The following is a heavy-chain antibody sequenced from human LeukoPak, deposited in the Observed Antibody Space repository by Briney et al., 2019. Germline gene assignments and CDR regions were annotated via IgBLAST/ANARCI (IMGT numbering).Heavy chain of an antibody. CDR3: ARQISGQQLGIAFDF. J-gene: IGHJ4*02. CDR2: IYPGDSDT. D-gene: IGHD6-13*01. CDR1: GYSFTSYW. Sequence: PGESLKISCKGSGYSFTSYWIGWVRQMPGKGLEWMGIIYPGDSDTRYSPSFQGQVTFSADKSINTACLEWSSLKGSDTAMYYCARQISGQQLGIAFDFWGQGTLVTVSS. V-gene: IGHV5-51*01.